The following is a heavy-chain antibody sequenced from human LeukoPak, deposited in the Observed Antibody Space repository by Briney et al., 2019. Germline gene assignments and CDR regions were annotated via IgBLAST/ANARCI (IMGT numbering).Heavy chain of an antibody. Sequence: SETLSLTCTVSGGSISSYYWSWIRQPPGKGLEWIGYIYYSGSTNYNPSLKSRVTISVDTSKNQFSLKLSSVTAADTAVYYCARVGPTYSSSDFDYWGQGTLVTVSS. CDR1: GGSISSYY. D-gene: IGHD6-6*01. J-gene: IGHJ4*02. V-gene: IGHV4-59*01. CDR2: IYYSGST. CDR3: ARVGPTYSSSDFDY.